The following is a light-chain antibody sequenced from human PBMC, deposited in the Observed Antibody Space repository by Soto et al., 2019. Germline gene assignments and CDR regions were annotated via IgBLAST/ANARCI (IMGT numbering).Light chain of an antibody. CDR3: GTWDSSLKAWR. Sequence: QAVLTQPPSVSAAPGQKVTISCSGSSSNIGRNFVSWYQQLPGTGPKLLIYDNGKRPSGTPERFSGSKSGMSATLAITGLQTGDEADYYCGTWDSSLKAWRFGAGTKLTVL. CDR1: SSNIGRNF. J-gene: IGLJ3*02. V-gene: IGLV1-51*01. CDR2: DNG.